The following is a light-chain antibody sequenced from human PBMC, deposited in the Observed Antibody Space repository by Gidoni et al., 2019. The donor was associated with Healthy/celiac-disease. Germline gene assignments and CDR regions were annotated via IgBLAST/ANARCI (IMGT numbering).Light chain of an antibody. V-gene: IGKV3-20*01. CDR1: QSVSSSY. J-gene: IGKJ1*01. CDR3: QQYGSSPRT. Sequence: EIVLTQSPGTLSLSPGERATLSCRASQSVSSSYLAWYQQKPQAPRLLIYGASSRATGIPDRFSGSGSGTDFTLTISRLEPEDFAGYYCQQYGSSPRTFGQGTKVEIK. CDR2: GAS.